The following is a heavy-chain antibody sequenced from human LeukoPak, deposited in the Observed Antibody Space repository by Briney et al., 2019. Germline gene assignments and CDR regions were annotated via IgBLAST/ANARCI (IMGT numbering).Heavy chain of an antibody. J-gene: IGHJ6*03. Sequence: KPSGALSLTCAVSGGSISSSNWWRWVSQPPGEGLEWIGRIFHNGTTDYKTPLKGRVTIYVDKSKNQFSLTLTSVTAADTARYYSARLTPTTLSLYYYYMDVWGKGTTVTVSS. V-gene: IGHV4-4*02. CDR1: GGSISSSNW. CDR2: IFHNGTT. CDR3: ARLTPTTLSLYYYYMDV. D-gene: IGHD2/OR15-2a*01.